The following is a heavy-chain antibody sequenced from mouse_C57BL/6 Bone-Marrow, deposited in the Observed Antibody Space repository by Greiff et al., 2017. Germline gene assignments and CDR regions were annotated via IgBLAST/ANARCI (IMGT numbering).Heavy chain of an antibody. D-gene: IGHD2-1*01. J-gene: IGHJ4*01. CDR2: IRLKSDNYAT. CDR1: GFTFSNYW. CDR3: AVYTDMDY. Sequence: EVKVEESGGGLVQPGGSMKLSCVASGFTFSNYWMNWVRQSPEKGLEWVAQIRLKSDNYATHYAESVKGRFTISRDESKSSVYLQKDNLRAEDTGIYYCAVYTDMDYWGQGTSVTVSS. V-gene: IGHV6-3*01.